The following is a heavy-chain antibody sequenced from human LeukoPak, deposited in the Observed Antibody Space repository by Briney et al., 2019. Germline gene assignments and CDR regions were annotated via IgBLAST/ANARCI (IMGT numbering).Heavy chain of an antibody. V-gene: IGHV1-2*02. Sequence: ASVKVSCKAFGYTFTGYYMHWVRQAPGQGLEWMGWINPNSGGTNYAQKFQGRVTMTRDTSISTAYMELSRLRSDDTAVYYCARDGYYGSGRRPFDYWGQGTLVTVSS. CDR3: ARDGYYGSGRRPFDY. J-gene: IGHJ4*02. CDR1: GYTFTGYY. D-gene: IGHD3-10*01. CDR2: INPNSGGT.